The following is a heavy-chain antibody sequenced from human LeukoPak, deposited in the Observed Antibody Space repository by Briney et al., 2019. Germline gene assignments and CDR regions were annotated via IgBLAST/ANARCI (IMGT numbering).Heavy chain of an antibody. Sequence: GGSLRLSCAASGFTFSSYATSWVRQAPGKGLEWVSAISGSGGSTYYADSVKGRFTISRDNSKNTLYLQMNSLRAEDTAVYCCAKVATYYYDSSGYYFDYWGQGTLVTVSS. CDR1: GFTFSSYA. CDR2: ISGSGGST. V-gene: IGHV3-23*01. CDR3: AKVATYYYDSSGYYFDY. D-gene: IGHD3-22*01. J-gene: IGHJ4*02.